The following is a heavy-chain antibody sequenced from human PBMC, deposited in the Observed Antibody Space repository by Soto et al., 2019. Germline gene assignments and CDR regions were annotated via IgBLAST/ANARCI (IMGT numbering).Heavy chain of an antibody. CDR1: GYTFTSYA. V-gene: IGHV1-3*01. CDR2: INAGNGNT. J-gene: IGHJ6*02. Sequence: ASVKVSCKASGYTFTSYAMHWVRQAPGQRLEWMGWINAGNGNTKYSQKFQGRVTITRDTSASTAYMELSSLRSEDTAVYYCARDRSPVAAYGVIYYYYYGMDGWGQGTTVTVSS. D-gene: IGHD4-17*01. CDR3: ARDRSPVAAYGVIYYYYYGMDG.